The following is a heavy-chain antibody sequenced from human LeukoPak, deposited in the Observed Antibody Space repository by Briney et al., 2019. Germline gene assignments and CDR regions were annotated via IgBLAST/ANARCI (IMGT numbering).Heavy chain of an antibody. CDR3: ARGRGSGHKENWFDP. D-gene: IGHD6-19*01. CDR1: GYTFTTYD. CDR2: MNPNSGNT. Sequence: ASVKVSCKASGYTFTTYDINWVRQATALGPEWMRWMNPNSGNTGYAQKFQGRVTMTRNTSITTAYMELSSLRSEDTAVYYCARGRGSGHKENWFDPWGQGALVTVSS. J-gene: IGHJ5*02. V-gene: IGHV1-8*01.